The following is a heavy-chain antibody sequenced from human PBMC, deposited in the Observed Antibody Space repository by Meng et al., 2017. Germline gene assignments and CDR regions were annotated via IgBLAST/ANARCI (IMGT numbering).Heavy chain of an antibody. Sequence: SETLSLTCTVSGGSISSSSYYWGWIRQPPGKGLEWIGSIYYSGSTYYNPSLKSRVTISVDTSKNQFSLKLSSVTAADTAVYYCARVVVCGGDCYSPLFDYWGQGTLVTVSS. CDR2: IYYSGST. CDR3: ARVVVCGGDCYSPLFDY. J-gene: IGHJ4*02. D-gene: IGHD2-21*02. V-gene: IGHV4-39*07. CDR1: GGSISSSSYY.